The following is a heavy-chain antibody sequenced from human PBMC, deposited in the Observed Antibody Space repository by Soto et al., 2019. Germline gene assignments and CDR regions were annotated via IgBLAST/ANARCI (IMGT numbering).Heavy chain of an antibody. CDR2: INHSGST. CDR1: GGSFSGYY. D-gene: IGHD2-15*01. J-gene: IGHJ6*02. Sequence: PSETLSLTCAVYGGSFSGYYWSWIRQPPGKGLEWIGEINHSGSTNYNPSLKSRVTISVDTSKNQFSLKLSSVTAADTAVYYCARGADIVVVVAATRENYYGMDVWGQGTTVTVSS. V-gene: IGHV4-34*01. CDR3: ARGADIVVVVAATRENYYGMDV.